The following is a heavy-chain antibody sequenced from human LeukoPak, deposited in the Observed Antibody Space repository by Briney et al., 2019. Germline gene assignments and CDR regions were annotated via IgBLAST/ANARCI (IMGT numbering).Heavy chain of an antibody. CDR3: ARRRSSYFDY. Sequence: SETLSLTCTVSGGSISSYYWSWLRQPPGKGLEWIGYIYYSGSTNYNPSLKSRVTISVDTSKNQFSLKLSSVTAADTAVYYCARRRSSYFDYWGQGTLVTASS. CDR1: GGSISSYY. V-gene: IGHV4-59*08. CDR2: IYYSGST. J-gene: IGHJ4*02.